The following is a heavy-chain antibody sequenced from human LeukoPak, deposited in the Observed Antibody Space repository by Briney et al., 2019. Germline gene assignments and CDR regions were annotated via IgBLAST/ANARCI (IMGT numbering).Heavy chain of an antibody. CDR1: GFTFSSYA. Sequence: PGGSLRLSCAASGFTFSSYAMGWVRQAPGKGLEWVSAISGSGGSTYYADSVKGRFTISRDNSKNTLYLQMNSLRAEDTAVYYCAKDQNYYDSSGYYEKAGYWGQGTLVTVSS. CDR3: AKDQNYYDSSGYYEKAGY. D-gene: IGHD3-22*01. V-gene: IGHV3-23*01. J-gene: IGHJ4*02. CDR2: ISGSGGST.